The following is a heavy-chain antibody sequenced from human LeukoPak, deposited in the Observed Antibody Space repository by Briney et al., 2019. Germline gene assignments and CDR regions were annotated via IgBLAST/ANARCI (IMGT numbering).Heavy chain of an antibody. CDR3: ARNQITMIAVAQDWYFDL. CDR2: TSYDGSNE. J-gene: IGHJ2*01. D-gene: IGHD3-22*01. Sequence: GGSLRLSCAASGFTFSSYWMSWVRQAPGNGLEWVAVTSYDGSNEYFADSVKGRFTISRDNSENTLYLQMNSLRAEDTAVYYCARNQITMIAVAQDWYFDLWGRGTLVTVSS. CDR1: GFTFSSYW. V-gene: IGHV3-30-3*01.